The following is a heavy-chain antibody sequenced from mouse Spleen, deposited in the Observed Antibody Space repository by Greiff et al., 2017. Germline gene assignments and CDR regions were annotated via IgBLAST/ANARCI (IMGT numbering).Heavy chain of an antibody. CDR2: INPSNGGT. CDR1: GYTFTSYW. CDR3: ARGALLRLYFDY. Sequence: QVQLQQSGTELVKPGASVKLSCKASGYTFTSYWMHWVKQRPGQGLEWIGNINPSNGGTNYNEKFKSKATLTVDKSSSTAYMQLSSLTSEDSAVYYCARGALLRLYFDYWGQGTTLTVSS. D-gene: IGHD1-2*01. V-gene: IGHV1-53*01. J-gene: IGHJ2*01.